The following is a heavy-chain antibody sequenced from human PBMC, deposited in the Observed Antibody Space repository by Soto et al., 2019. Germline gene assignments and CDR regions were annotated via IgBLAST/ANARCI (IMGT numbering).Heavy chain of an antibody. D-gene: IGHD1-26*01. CDR1: GGTFSSYG. Sequence: QVQLVQSGAEVKKPGSSVKVSCKASGGTFSSYGISWVRQAPGQGLEWMGGIIPIFGTTNYTQKFQGSVTITADESTSTAYMELSSLRSEDTAVYYCASIWEWELLDAFDIWGQGTMVTVSS. CDR2: IIPIFGTT. J-gene: IGHJ3*02. V-gene: IGHV1-69*01. CDR3: ASIWEWELLDAFDI.